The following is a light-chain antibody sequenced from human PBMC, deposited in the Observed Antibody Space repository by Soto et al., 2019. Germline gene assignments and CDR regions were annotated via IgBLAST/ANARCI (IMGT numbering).Light chain of an antibody. CDR2: KAS. V-gene: IGKV1-5*03. J-gene: IGKJ4*01. CDR1: QSISSW. Sequence: DIQMTQSPSTLSASVGDRVTITCRASQSISSWLAWYQQKPGKAPKLLIYKASSLESGVPSRFSGSGSGTELTLTISSLQPDDFATYYCQQYNRYSPLTFGGGTKVEIK. CDR3: QQYNRYSPLT.